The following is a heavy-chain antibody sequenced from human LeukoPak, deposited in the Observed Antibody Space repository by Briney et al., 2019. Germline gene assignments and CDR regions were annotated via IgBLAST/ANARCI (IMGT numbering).Heavy chain of an antibody. CDR2: ISGSGGST. J-gene: IGHJ3*02. V-gene: IGHV3-23*01. CDR3: AKVTDVDYYDSRRAMDAFDI. Sequence: PGGSLRLSCAASGFTFSSYAMSWVRQAPGKGLGWVSAISGSGGSTYYADSVKGRFTISRDNSKNTLYLQMNSLRAEDTAVYYCAKVTDVDYYDSRRAMDAFDIWGQGTVVTVSS. CDR1: GFTFSSYA. D-gene: IGHD3-22*01.